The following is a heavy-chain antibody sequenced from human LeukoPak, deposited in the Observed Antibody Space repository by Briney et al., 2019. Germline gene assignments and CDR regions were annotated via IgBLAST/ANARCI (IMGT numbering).Heavy chain of an antibody. CDR1: GFTFSTFW. V-gene: IGHV3-7*01. Sequence: GGSLRLSCAASGFTFSTFWVNWVRQTPGKGLEWVANIKQDGSEKYYVDSVKGRFTISRDNAKNSLYLQMNSLRDEDTAVYYCARNSGWIIDFWGQGTLVTVSS. J-gene: IGHJ4*02. CDR3: ARNSGWIIDF. D-gene: IGHD6-19*01. CDR2: IKQDGSEK.